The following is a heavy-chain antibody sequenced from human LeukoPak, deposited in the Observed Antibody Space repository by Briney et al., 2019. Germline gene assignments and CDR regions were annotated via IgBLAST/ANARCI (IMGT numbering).Heavy chain of an antibody. V-gene: IGHV3-33*01. CDR3: ARESSRGSYGDYRFDY. CDR2: IWYDGSNK. CDR1: GFTFSSYG. J-gene: IGHJ4*02. Sequence: GGSLRLSCAASGFTFSSYGMHWVRQAPGKGLEWVAVIWYDGSNKYYADSVKGRFTISRDNSKNTLYLQMNSLRAEDTAVYYCARESSRGSYGDYRFDYWGQGTLVTVSS. D-gene: IGHD4-17*01.